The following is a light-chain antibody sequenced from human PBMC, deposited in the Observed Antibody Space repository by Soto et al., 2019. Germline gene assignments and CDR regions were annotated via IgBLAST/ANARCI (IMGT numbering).Light chain of an antibody. CDR2: GAS. J-gene: IGKJ1*01. V-gene: IGKV3-20*01. CDR3: QQYGASHKWT. CDR1: QSVSSN. Sequence: EIVMTQSPTTLSVSAGERATLSCRASQSVSSNLAWFQQKPGQAPRLIIYGASRRANGIPDRFSGSGSGTDFTLTISGLEPEDFAPYYYQQYGASHKWTFGQGTKVDIK.